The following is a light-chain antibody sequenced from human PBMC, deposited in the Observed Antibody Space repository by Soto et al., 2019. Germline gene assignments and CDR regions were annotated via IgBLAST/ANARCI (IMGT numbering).Light chain of an antibody. CDR2: GAS. V-gene: IGKV3-20*01. CDR1: QSVGSSY. Sequence: EIVLTQSPGTMSLSPGERATLSCRASQSVGSSYLAWYQQKPGQPPRLLIYGASTRATGIPDRFIGSGSGTDFTLTITRLETEDFAVYYCQQYNNWPETFGQGTKVDIK. CDR3: QQYNNWPET. J-gene: IGKJ1*01.